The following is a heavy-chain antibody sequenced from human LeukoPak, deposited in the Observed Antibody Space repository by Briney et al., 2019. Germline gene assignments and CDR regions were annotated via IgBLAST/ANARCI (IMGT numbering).Heavy chain of an antibody. CDR3: AKDPGGRYYYYMDV. V-gene: IGHV3-23*01. CDR1: GFTFSSYA. CDR2: ISGSGGST. J-gene: IGHJ6*03. Sequence: GGSLRLSCAASGFTFSSYAMSWVRQAPGKGLEWVSAISGSGGSTYYADSVKGRFTISRDNSKNTPYLQMNSLRAEDTAVYYCAKDPGGRYYYYMDVWGKGTTVNVS. D-gene: IGHD4-23*01.